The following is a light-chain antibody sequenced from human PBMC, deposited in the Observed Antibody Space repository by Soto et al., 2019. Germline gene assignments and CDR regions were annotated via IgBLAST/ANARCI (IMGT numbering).Light chain of an antibody. Sequence: DIVLTQTPLSSPVTLGQPASISCRSSQSLLHSDGETYLSWLQQRPGQPPRLLIYKISNRFSGVPVRFSGRGAGTDFTLKISRVEAEDDGIYYCMQATEYPPYTFGQGTKLEIK. V-gene: IGKV2-24*01. CDR3: MQATEYPPYT. J-gene: IGKJ2*01. CDR1: QSLLHSDGETY. CDR2: KIS.